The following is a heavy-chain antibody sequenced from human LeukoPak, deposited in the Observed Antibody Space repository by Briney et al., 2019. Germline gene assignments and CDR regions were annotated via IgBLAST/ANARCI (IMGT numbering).Heavy chain of an antibody. Sequence: SQTLSLTCTVSGGSISSGGYYWSWIRQHPGKGLEWIGYIYYSGSTYYNPSLKSRVTISVDTSKNQFSLELSSVTAADTAVYYCARGNDYGDYVDDYWGQGTLVTVPS. V-gene: IGHV4-31*03. D-gene: IGHD4-17*01. CDR2: IYYSGST. CDR3: ARGNDYGDYVDDY. CDR1: GGSISSGGYY. J-gene: IGHJ4*02.